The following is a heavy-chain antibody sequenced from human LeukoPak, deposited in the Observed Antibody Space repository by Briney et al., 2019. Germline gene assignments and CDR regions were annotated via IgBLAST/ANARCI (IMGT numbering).Heavy chain of an antibody. D-gene: IGHD3-3*01. CDR2: IYYSGST. CDR3: ARAWILEWLLYRRGGYYFDY. V-gene: IGHV4-59*01. J-gene: IGHJ4*02. Sequence: PSGTLSLTYTVSGGSISSYYWSWIRQPPGKGLEWIGYIYYSGSTNYNPSLKSRVTISVDTSKNQFSLKLSSVTAADTAVYYCARAWILEWLLYRRGGYYFDYWGQGTLVTVSS. CDR1: GGSISSYY.